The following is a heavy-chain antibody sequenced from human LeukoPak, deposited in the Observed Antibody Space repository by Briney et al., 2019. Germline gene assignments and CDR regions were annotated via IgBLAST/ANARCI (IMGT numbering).Heavy chain of an antibody. CDR3: AKFPNYDFWSGYHDY. J-gene: IGHJ4*02. CDR1: GFTFSSYA. Sequence: HAGGSLRLSCAASGFTFSSYAMSWVRQAPGKGLEGVSAISGSGGSTYYADSVKGRFTISRDNSKNTLYLQMNSLRAEDTAVYYCAKFPNYDFWSGYHDYWGQGTLVTVSS. D-gene: IGHD3-3*01. CDR2: ISGSGGST. V-gene: IGHV3-23*01.